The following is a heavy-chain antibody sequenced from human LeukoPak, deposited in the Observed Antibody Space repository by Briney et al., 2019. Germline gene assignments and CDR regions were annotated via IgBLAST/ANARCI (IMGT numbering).Heavy chain of an antibody. J-gene: IGHJ5*02. CDR3: ARGTMMVGP. V-gene: IGHV4-59*01. Sequence: SETLSLTCTVSGGSITNYYWSWIRQLPGKGLEWIGYIYYNGNTNYNASLESRVTISVDTSKNQFSLKLRSVTAADTAVYYCARGTMMVGPWGQGTQVTVSS. D-gene: IGHD3-22*01. CDR2: IYYNGNT. CDR1: GGSITNYY.